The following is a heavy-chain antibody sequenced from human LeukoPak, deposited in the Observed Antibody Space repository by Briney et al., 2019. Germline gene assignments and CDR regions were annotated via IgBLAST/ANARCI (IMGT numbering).Heavy chain of an antibody. CDR1: GGSISSSSYY. CDR3: ARAGQLSGSYAPVVY. V-gene: IGHV4-39*07. Sequence: SETLSLTCTVSGGSISSSSYYWGWIRQPPGKGLEWIGSIYYSGSTYYNPSLKSRVTIFVDTSKNQFSLKLSSVTAADTAVYYCARAGQLSGSYAPVVYWGQGTLVTVSS. CDR2: IYYSGST. J-gene: IGHJ4*02. D-gene: IGHD1-26*01.